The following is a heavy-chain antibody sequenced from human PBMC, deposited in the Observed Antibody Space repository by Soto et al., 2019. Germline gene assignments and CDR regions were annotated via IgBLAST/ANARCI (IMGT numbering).Heavy chain of an antibody. CDR3: AREDKDRGSSSA. CDR2: IYYSGST. CDR1: GGSISSSSYY. J-gene: IGHJ5*02. Sequence: SETLSLTCTVSGGSISSSSYYWGWIRQPPGKGLEWIGSIYYSGSTYYNPSLKSRVTISVDTSKNQFSLKLSSVTAADTAVYYCAREDKDRGSSSAWGQGTLVTVSS. V-gene: IGHV4-39*02. D-gene: IGHD6-6*01.